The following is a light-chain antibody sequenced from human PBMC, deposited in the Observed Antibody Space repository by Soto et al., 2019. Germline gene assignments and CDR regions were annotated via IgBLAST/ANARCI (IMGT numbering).Light chain of an antibody. CDR2: EVN. CDR3: SSFTNTRIYYV. Sequence: QSVLTQPASVSGSPGQSITISCTGTSSDVGAYNYVSWYQHHPGKAPKLIIYEVNNRPSGISDRFSGSKSGNTASLTVSGLQAEDEADYFCSSFTNTRIYYVFGTGTKLTVL. CDR1: SSDVGAYNY. V-gene: IGLV2-14*01. J-gene: IGLJ1*01.